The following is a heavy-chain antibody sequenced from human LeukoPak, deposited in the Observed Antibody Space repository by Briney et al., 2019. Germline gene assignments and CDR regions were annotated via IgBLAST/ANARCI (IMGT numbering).Heavy chain of an antibody. CDR2: IIPIFGTA. CDR3: TWFGEPQPPTDGMDV. D-gene: IGHD3-10*01. Sequence: SVKVSCKASGGTFSSYAISWVRQAPGQGLEWMGGIIPIFGTANYAQKFQGRVTITADKPTSTAYMELSSLRSEDTAVYYCTWFGEPQPPTDGMDVWGKGTTVTVSS. J-gene: IGHJ6*04. V-gene: IGHV1-69*06. CDR1: GGTFSSYA.